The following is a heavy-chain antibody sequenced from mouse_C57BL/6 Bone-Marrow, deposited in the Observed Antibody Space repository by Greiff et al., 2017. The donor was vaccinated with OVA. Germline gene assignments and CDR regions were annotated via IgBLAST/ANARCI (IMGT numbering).Heavy chain of an antibody. CDR1: GYTFTSYW. CDR2: IYPSDSET. Sequence: VQLQQPGAELVRPGSSVKLSCKASGYTFTSYWMDWVKQRPGQGLEWIGNIYPSDSETHYNQKFKDKATLTVDKSSSTAYMQLSSLTSEDSAVYYCARDGYYFLFAYWGQGTLVTVSA. V-gene: IGHV1-61*01. J-gene: IGHJ3*01. D-gene: IGHD2-3*01. CDR3: ARDGYYFLFAY.